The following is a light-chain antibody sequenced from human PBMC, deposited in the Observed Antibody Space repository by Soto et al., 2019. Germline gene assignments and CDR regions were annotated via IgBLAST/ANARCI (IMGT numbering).Light chain of an antibody. CDR1: QRISSW. CDR2: EAT. CDR3: QQYNSYSPLP. J-gene: IGKJ4*01. Sequence: DIPMTQSPSTLSASVGDSVTITCRASQRISSWLAWYQQKPGKAPKLLIYEATSLESGDPARFSGSGSGTEFTLTISSLQPEDFATYYCQQYNSYSPLPFGGGTKVESK. V-gene: IGKV1-5*01.